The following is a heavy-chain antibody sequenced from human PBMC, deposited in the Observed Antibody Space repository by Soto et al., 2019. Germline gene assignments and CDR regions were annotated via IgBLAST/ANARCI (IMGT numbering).Heavy chain of an antibody. CDR3: ARGPVRIKLWPFDY. CDR1: GGSISSSSYY. CDR2: IYYSGST. Sequence: PSETLSLTCTVSGGSISSSSYYWGWIRQPPGKGLEWIGSIYYSGSTYYNPSLKSRVTISVDTSKNQFSLKLTSVTAADTAVFYCARGPVRIKLWPFDYWSQGTLVTVSS. J-gene: IGHJ4*02. V-gene: IGHV4-39*01. D-gene: IGHD5-18*01.